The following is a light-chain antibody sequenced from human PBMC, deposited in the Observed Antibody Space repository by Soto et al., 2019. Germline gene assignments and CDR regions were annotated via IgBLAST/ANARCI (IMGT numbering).Light chain of an antibody. Sequence: QCALTQPASVPGSPGQSITISCTGTSRDVGAYDYVSWYLQYPDKAPQLLIYYVDHRPSGVSSRFSGSKSGNTASLTISGLQAEDEGDYYCCSYADGSIYFFGTGTKVTVL. V-gene: IGLV2-14*03. CDR1: SRDVGAYDY. CDR3: CSYADGSIYF. CDR2: YVD. J-gene: IGLJ1*01.